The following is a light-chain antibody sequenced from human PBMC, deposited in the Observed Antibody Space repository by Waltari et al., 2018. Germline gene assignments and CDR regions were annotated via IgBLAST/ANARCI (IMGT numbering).Light chain of an antibody. CDR3: QVWDRFLV. V-gene: IGLV3-21*04. J-gene: IGLJ2*01. CDR2: DDS. CDR1: HIGGDS. Sequence: SYVLTQPPSVSVAPGKTASISCGGNHIGGDSVHWYQQKPGTAPVLVMYDDSGRPSGIPARFSGSNSGDTATLTIARVEAGDEADYYCQVWDRFLVFGGGTKLTVL.